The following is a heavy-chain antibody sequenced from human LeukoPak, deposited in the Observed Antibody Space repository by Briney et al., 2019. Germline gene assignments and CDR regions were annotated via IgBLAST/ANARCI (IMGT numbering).Heavy chain of an antibody. CDR2: ISAYNGNT. CDR3: AREVSYPDCSSSGCCGPWDN. J-gene: IGHJ4*02. Sequence: ASVKVSCKASGYTFTSYGISWVRQAPGQGLEWMGWISAYNGNTNYAQKLQGRVTMTTDTSTSTAYMELRSLRSDDTAVYYCAREVSYPDCSSSGCCGPWDNWGQGTLVTVSS. CDR1: GYTFTSYG. V-gene: IGHV1-18*01. D-gene: IGHD2-2*01.